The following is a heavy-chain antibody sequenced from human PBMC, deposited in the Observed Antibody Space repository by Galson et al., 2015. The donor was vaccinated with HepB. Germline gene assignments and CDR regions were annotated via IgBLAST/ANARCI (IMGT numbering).Heavy chain of an antibody. D-gene: IGHD2-2*01. CDR1: GFTFSSYA. CDR2: ISGSGGST. V-gene: IGHV3-23*01. Sequence: SLRLSCAASGFTFSSYAMRWVRQAPGKGLEWVSAISGSGGSTYYADSVKGRFTISRDNSKNTLYLQMNSLRAEDTAVYYCAKEIVVPAAPPYYYYGMDVWGQGTTVTVSS. CDR3: AKEIVVPAAPPYYYYGMDV. J-gene: IGHJ6*02.